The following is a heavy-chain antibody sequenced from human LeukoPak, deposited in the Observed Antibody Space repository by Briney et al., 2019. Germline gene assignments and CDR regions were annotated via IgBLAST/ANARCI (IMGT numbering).Heavy chain of an antibody. CDR2: ISGSGGST. CDR3: AKDPIVVVPAAILDDAFDI. J-gene: IGHJ3*02. CDR1: GFTFSSYA. V-gene: IGHV3-23*01. Sequence: QTGGSLRLSCAASGFTFSSYAMSWVRQAPGKGREWVSAISGSGGSTYYADSVKGRFTISRDNSKNTLYLQMNSLRAEDTAVYYCAKDPIVVVPAAILDDAFDIWGQGTMVTVSS. D-gene: IGHD2-2*02.